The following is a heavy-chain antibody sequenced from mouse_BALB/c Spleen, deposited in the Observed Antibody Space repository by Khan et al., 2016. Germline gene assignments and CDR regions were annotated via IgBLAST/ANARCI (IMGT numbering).Heavy chain of an antibody. CDR2: IYPGDGAT. V-gene: IGHV1-80*01. J-gene: IGHJ2*01. Sequence: QVQLQQSGAELVRPGSSVKISCKASGYAFSIYWMNWVKQRPGQGLEWIGQIYPGDGATDYNGKFKDKATLTADKSSSTAYMQLSSLTSEDSAVYFCARSGYGYDYWGQGTTLTVSS. D-gene: IGHD2-2*01. CDR1: GYAFSIYW. CDR3: ARSGYGYDY.